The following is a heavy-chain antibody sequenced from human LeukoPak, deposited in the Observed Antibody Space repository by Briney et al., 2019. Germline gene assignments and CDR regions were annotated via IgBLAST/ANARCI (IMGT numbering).Heavy chain of an antibody. CDR2: SNHSGST. D-gene: IGHD4-23*01. CDR3: ARVASDYGGNSVWFDP. CDR1: GGSFSGYY. Sequence: PSETLSLTCAVYGGSFSGYYWSWIRQPPGKGLEWIGESNHSGSTNYNPSLKSRVTISVDTSKNQFSLKLSSVTAADTAVYYCARVASDYGGNSVWFDPWGQGTLVTVSS. V-gene: IGHV4-34*01. J-gene: IGHJ5*02.